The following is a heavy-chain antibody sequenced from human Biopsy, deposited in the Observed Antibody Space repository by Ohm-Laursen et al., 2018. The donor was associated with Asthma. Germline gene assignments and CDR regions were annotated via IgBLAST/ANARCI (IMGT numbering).Heavy chain of an antibody. V-gene: IGHV3-7*01. CDR1: GFTFSDYY. J-gene: IGHJ1*01. D-gene: IGHD3-3*02. CDR3: ARTFHFWSPYHAEHYQL. CDR2: IKHDGTEK. Sequence: SLRLSCAAFGFTFSDYYMSWVRQVPGKGLEWVANIKHDGTEKNHVDSLKGRFTISRDNAKNSLYLQMNSLRAEDTAVYYCARTFHFWSPYHAEHYQLWGQGTLVTVSS.